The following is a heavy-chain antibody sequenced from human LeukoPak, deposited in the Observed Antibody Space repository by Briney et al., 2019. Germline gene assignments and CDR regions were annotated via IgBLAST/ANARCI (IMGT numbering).Heavy chain of an antibody. Sequence: SGGSLRLSCAASGFTFSSYAMSWVRQAPGKGLEWVSAISGSGGSTYYADSVKGRFTISRDNSKNTLYLQMNSLRAEDTAVYYCAKDKVDYGDYGDAFDIWGQGTMVTVSS. CDR2: ISGSGGST. CDR1: GFTFSSYA. D-gene: IGHD4-17*01. CDR3: AKDKVDYGDYGDAFDI. V-gene: IGHV3-23*01. J-gene: IGHJ3*02.